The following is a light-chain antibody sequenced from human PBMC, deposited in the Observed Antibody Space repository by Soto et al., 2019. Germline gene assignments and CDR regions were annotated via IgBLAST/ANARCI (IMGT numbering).Light chain of an antibody. CDR3: QQAASFPIT. J-gene: IGKJ5*01. CDR1: QGINNY. V-gene: IGKV1-12*01. CDR2: TGS. Sequence: DIQMPQSPFSLSASVGDRVTITCRASQGINNYLAWYQQKPGKAPNLLIYTGSSLQSGVPSRFSGSGSGTDFTLTINSLQPEDFATYYCQQAASFPITFGQGTRLEIK.